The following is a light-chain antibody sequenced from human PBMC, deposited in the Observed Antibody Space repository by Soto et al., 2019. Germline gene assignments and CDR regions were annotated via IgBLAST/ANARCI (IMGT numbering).Light chain of an antibody. CDR1: RRDVGSYNL. V-gene: IGLV2-23*01. Sequence: QSVLTQPASVSGSPGQSITISCTGTRRDVGSYNLVSWYQQHPGKAPKVMIYEGSKRPSGVSTRFSGSRSGNTASLTISGLQAEDEADYYCCSYAGSSYVFGTGTKLTVL. CDR3: CSYAGSSYV. J-gene: IGLJ1*01. CDR2: EGS.